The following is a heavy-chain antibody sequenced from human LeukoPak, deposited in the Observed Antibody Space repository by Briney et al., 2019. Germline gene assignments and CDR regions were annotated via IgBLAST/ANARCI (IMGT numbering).Heavy chain of an antibody. Sequence: PGGSLRLSCAPSGFTFSSYWMSSIRQPPGMGLEWVANIKQDGNEKYYLDSVKGRFTISRDNAKNSLYLQMDGLRAEDTAIYYCATDRSPFDNWGQGTLVTVSS. CDR2: IKQDGNEK. J-gene: IGHJ4*02. CDR1: GFTFSSYW. V-gene: IGHV3-7*01. CDR3: ATDRSPFDN.